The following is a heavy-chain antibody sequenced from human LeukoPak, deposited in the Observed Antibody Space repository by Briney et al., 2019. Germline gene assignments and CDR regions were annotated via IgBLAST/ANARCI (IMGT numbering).Heavy chain of an antibody. J-gene: IGHJ4*02. Sequence: PGGSLRLSCAASGFTFSYYSMNWVRQAPGKGLEWVSSISSSSSYIYYADSVKGRFTISRDNAKNSLYLQMNSLRAEDTAVYYCARGEGGCSSTSCPQGYWGQGTLVTVSS. CDR2: ISSSSSYI. V-gene: IGHV3-21*01. CDR3: ARGEGGCSSTSCPQGY. D-gene: IGHD2-2*01. CDR1: GFTFSYYS.